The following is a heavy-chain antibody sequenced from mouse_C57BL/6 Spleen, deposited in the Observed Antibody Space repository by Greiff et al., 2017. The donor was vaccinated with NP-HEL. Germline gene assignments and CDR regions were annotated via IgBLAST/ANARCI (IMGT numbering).Heavy chain of an antibody. D-gene: IGHD1-1*01. V-gene: IGHV1-80*01. CDR3: ARSSYYYGSSYPDFDY. Sequence: VQLQQSGAELVKPGASVKISCKASGYAFSSYWMNWVKQRPGKGLEWIGQIYPGDGDTNYNGKFKGKATLTADKSSSTAYMQLSSLTSEDSAVYFCARSSYYYGSSYPDFDYWGQGTTLTVSS. J-gene: IGHJ2*01. CDR2: IYPGDGDT. CDR1: GYAFSSYW.